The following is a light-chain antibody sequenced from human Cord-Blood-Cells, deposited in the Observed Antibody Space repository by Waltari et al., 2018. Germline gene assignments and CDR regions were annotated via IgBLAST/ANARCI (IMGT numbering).Light chain of an antibody. CDR3: CSYAGSSTLV. CDR1: SSDVGSYNL. J-gene: IGLJ3*02. V-gene: IGLV2-23*02. CDR2: EVS. Sequence: HSALTQPASVSGSPGQSITISCPGTSSDVGSYNLVSWYQQHPGKAPKLMIYEVSKRPSGVSNRFSGSKSGNTASLTISGLQAEDEADYYCCSYAGSSTLVFGGGTKLTVL.